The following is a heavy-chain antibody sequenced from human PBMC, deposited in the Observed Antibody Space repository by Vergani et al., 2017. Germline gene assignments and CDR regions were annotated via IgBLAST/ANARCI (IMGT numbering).Heavy chain of an antibody. V-gene: IGHV1-69*04. CDR2: ISPILGIA. CDR3: ARDARDAFDI. Sequence: QVQLVQSGAEVKKPGASVKVSCKASGGTFSSYAISWVRQAPGQGLEWMGRISPILGIANCAQKFQGRVTSTADKSTSTGYMELSSLRSEDTAVYYCARDARDAFDIWGQGTMVTVSS. J-gene: IGHJ3*02. CDR1: GGTFSSYA.